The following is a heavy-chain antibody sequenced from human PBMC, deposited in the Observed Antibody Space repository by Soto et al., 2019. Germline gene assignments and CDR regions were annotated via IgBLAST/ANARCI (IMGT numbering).Heavy chain of an antibody. CDR3: ASEGFMSMDV. Sequence: QVQLVQSGAEVKKPGASVKVSCKASGYTFTSYDINWVRQATGQGLEWMGWMNPNSGNTGYAQKFQGRVTMTQNTSLTPAYIKLSSLRSEAPAVYYCASEGFMSMDVWGQGTTVTVSS. CDR2: MNPNSGNT. J-gene: IGHJ6*02. CDR1: GYTFTSYD. V-gene: IGHV1-8*01.